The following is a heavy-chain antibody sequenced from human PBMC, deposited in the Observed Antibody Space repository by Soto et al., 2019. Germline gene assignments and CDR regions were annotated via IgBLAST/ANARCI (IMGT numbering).Heavy chain of an antibody. V-gene: IGHV3-21*02. CDR3: AGERSALPGARDAMDV. CDR1: GFNFNTYS. Sequence: EVRLVESGGGLVKPGGSLRVSCAASGFNFNTYSMNWVRQVPGKGLEWVSFISTSGGYKYYADSVRGRFTISRDNAKKSVYLEMNSLTADDTAVYYCAGERSALPGARDAMDVWGQGTTVTVSS. CDR2: ISTSGGYK. J-gene: IGHJ6*02. D-gene: IGHD1-26*01.